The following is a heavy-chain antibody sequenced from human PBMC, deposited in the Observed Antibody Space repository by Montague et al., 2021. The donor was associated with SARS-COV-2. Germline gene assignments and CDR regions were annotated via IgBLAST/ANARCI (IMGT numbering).Heavy chain of an antibody. J-gene: IGHJ4*02. CDR1: GGSFRDYA. CDR2: LSYSGRP. CDR3: AGRLPQYTSGWYFDQ. D-gene: IGHD6-19*01. V-gene: IGHV4-59*12. Sequence: SETLSLTCDFAGGSFRDYAWSWIRQPPGKRLEWIGYLSYSGRPIXNPSLESRVSISVDTSKNQFSLRLRSVTAADTAVYYCAGRLPQYTSGWYFDQWGQGTLVAVSS.